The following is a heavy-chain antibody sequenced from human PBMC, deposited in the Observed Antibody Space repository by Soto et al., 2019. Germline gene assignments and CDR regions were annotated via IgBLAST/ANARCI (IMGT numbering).Heavy chain of an antibody. J-gene: IGHJ5*02. CDR2: ISSSSSYI. Sequence: GGSLRHSCAVSGFTFSSYSMNWVRQAPGKGLEWVSSISSSSSYIYYADSVKGRFTISRDNAKNSLYLQMNSLRAEDTAVYYCARDQDGDYAAWFDPWGQGTLVTVSS. V-gene: IGHV3-21*01. CDR1: GFTFSSYS. CDR3: ARDQDGDYAAWFDP. D-gene: IGHD4-17*01.